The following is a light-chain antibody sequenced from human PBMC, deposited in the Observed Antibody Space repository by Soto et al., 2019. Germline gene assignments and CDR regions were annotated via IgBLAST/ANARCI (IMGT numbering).Light chain of an antibody. CDR3: QQSFAIPRT. J-gene: IGKJ1*01. Sequence: DIQMTQSPSTLSASVGDRVTITCRASQSISSYLSWYQQRPGKAPKLLIYAAFNLEAGVPSRFSGSKTGTEFNFTISSLQADAIATYYCQQSFAIPRTFGQGTKL. CDR2: AAF. V-gene: IGKV1-39*01. CDR1: QSISSY.